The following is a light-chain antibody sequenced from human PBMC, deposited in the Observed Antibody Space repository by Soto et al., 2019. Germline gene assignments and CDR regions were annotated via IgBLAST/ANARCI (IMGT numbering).Light chain of an antibody. J-gene: IGKJ1*01. CDR3: QQSET. CDR1: QSVSSSY. CDR2: GAS. Sequence: EIVLTQSPGTLSLSPGERATLSCRASQSVSSSYSAWYQQKPGQAPRLLIYGASSRATGIPDRFSGSGSGTDFTLTISRLEPEDFAVYYCQQSETFGQGTKVEIK. V-gene: IGKV3-20*01.